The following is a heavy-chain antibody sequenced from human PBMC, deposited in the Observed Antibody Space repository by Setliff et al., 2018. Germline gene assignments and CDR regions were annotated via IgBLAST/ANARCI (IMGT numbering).Heavy chain of an antibody. D-gene: IGHD2-15*01. CDR3: ASAEVVVAP. Sequence: GASVKVSCKASGYTLTNYYMHWVRQAPGQGLEWMGIINPSGGLTRYAQKFQGRVTMTRDTSTSTLYMELSSLRYEDTAVYYCASAEVVVAPWGQGTLVTVSS. CDR2: INPSGGLT. V-gene: IGHV1-46*01. J-gene: IGHJ4*02. CDR1: GYTLTNYY.